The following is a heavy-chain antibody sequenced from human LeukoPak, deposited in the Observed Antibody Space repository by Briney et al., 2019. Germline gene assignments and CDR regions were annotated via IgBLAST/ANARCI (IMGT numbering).Heavy chain of an antibody. D-gene: IGHD3-9*01. V-gene: IGHV4-59*12. CDR2: IYYSGST. CDR3: ATPAVTGYYLGLMGVDY. Sequence: PSETLSLTCTVSGGSISSYYWSWIRQPPGKGLEWIGYIYYSGSTNYNPSLKGRVTISVDTSKNQFSLKLSSVTAADTAVYYCATPAVTGYYLGLMGVDYWGQGTLVTVSS. J-gene: IGHJ4*02. CDR1: GGSISSYY.